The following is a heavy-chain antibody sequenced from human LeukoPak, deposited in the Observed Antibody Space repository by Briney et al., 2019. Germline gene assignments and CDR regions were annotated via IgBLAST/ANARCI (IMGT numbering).Heavy chain of an antibody. Sequence: SETLSLTCTVSGGSISSFYWSWIRQPPGKGLEWIGYIYYTGSTNYNPSLKSRLTISVDMSKNQFSLKLSSVTAADTAVYYCARASETLRRFDPWGQGTLVTVSS. V-gene: IGHV4-59*01. J-gene: IGHJ5*02. CDR1: GGSISSFY. CDR3: ARASETLRRFDP. CDR2: IYYTGST.